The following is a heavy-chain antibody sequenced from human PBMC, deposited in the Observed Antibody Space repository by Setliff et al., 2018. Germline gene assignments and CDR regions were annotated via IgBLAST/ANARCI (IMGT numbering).Heavy chain of an antibody. CDR3: ARERYFDWFFED. V-gene: IGHV4-61*02. D-gene: IGHD3-9*01. CDR1: GGSITSGSFY. CDR2: IHASGSP. Sequence: ASETLSLTCTVSGGSITSGSFYWSWIRQPAGKKLEWIGRIHASGSPDYNPSFKSRVTISRDTSTNQSSLKLGSVTAADTAVYYCARERYFDWFFEDWGHGTLVTVSS. J-gene: IGHJ4*01.